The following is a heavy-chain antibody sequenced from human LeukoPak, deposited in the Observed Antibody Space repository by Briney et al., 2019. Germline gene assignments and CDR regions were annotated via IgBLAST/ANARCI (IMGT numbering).Heavy chain of an antibody. CDR2: IYTSGST. CDR3: ATDISTGRDAFHI. D-gene: IGHD3-9*01. CDR1: GGSISNYF. Sequence: PSETLSLTCTVSGGSISNYFWTWIRQPAGKGLEWIGRIYTSGSTNYNPSLKSRVTMLVDTSKNQFSLKLTSVTAADTALYYCATDISTGRDAFHIWGQGTMVTVSS. V-gene: IGHV4-4*07. J-gene: IGHJ3*02.